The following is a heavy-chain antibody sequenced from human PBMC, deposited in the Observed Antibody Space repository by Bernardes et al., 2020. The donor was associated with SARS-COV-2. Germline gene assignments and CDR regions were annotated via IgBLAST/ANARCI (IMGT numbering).Heavy chain of an antibody. V-gene: IGHV1-18*01. CDR3: ARRSMDY. Sequence: ASVKVSCKASGYTFTSNGISWVRQAPGQGLEWMGWISSYNGNTYYAQNFQGRVTMTTDTSTSTAYMELRSLRSDVTAVYYCARRSMDYWGQGTLVTVSS. CDR1: GYTFTSNG. CDR2: ISSYNGNT. J-gene: IGHJ4*02.